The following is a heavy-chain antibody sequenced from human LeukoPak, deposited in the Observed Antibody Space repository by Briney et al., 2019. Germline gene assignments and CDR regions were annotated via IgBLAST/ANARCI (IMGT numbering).Heavy chain of an antibody. CDR3: ARAFWSGYSPSDY. D-gene: IGHD3-3*01. Sequence: GGSLRLSGAASGFTFSSYAMSWVRQAPGKGLEWVSAISGSGGSTYYADSVKGRFTISRDNSKSTLDLQMNSRRAEDTAVYYCARAFWSGYSPSDYWGQGTLVTVSS. CDR1: GFTFSSYA. J-gene: IGHJ4*02. CDR2: ISGSGGST. V-gene: IGHV3-23*01.